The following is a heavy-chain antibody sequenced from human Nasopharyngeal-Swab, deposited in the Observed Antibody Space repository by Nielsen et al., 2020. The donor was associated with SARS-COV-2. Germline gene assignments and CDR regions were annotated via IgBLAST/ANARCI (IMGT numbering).Heavy chain of an antibody. CDR2: ISYDGSNK. CDR3: ANGPAGSYWYFDL. J-gene: IGHJ2*01. Sequence: GESLKISCAASGFTFSSYGMHWVRQAPGKGLEWVAVISYDGSNKYYADSVKGRFTIFRDNSKNTLYLQMNSLRAEDTAVYYCANGPAGSYWYFDLWGRGTLVTVSS. CDR1: GFTFSSYG. D-gene: IGHD2-15*01. V-gene: IGHV3-30*18.